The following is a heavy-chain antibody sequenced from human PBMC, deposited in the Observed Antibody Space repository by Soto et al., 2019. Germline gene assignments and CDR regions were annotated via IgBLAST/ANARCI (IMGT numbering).Heavy chain of an antibody. CDR2: IYYSGST. J-gene: IGHJ6*02. D-gene: IGHD1-7*01. CDR1: GGSLSSGTYY. Sequence: QVQLQESGPGLVKPSQTLSLTCTVSGGSLSSGTYYWSWIRQHPGKGLEWIGYIYYSGSTYYNPSLKSRVTVSVDTSKNQFSLKLSSVTAADTAVYYCARGITGTTLSHYYYGMDVWGQGTTVTVSS. V-gene: IGHV4-31*03. CDR3: ARGITGTTLSHYYYGMDV.